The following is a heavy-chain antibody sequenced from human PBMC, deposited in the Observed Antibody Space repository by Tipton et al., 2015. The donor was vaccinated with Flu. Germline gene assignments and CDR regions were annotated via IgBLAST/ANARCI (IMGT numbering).Heavy chain of an antibody. CDR3: AGGRCRLLPD. CDR2: IKQDASEK. J-gene: IGHJ4*02. CDR1: GFRINTFW. D-gene: IGHD4-23*01. V-gene: IGHV3-7*01. Sequence: SLRLSCAASGFRINTFWMNWVRQAPGKGLEWVAIIKQDASEKLYVDSVEGRFTISRDNAKNSLSLQMDSLRGDDTAVYYCAGGRCRLLPDGGQGTLVNVPS.